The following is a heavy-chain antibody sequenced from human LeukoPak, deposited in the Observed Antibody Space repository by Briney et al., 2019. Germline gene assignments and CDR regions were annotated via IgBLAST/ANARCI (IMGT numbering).Heavy chain of an antibody. CDR1: GGSFSGYY. CDR2: INHSGST. D-gene: IGHD3-10*01. Sequence: PSETLSLTCAVYGGSFSGYYWSWIRQPPGKGLEWIGEINHSGSTNYNPSLKSRVTISVDTSKNQFSLKLSSVTAADTAVYYCARLLLVRGVIRFDPWGQGTLVTVSS. V-gene: IGHV4-34*01. J-gene: IGHJ5*02. CDR3: ARLLLVRGVIRFDP.